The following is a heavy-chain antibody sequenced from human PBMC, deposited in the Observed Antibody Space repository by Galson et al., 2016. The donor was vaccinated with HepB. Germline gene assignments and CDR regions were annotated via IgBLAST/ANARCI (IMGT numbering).Heavy chain of an antibody. Sequence: SLRLSCAASGFTFGSYSMRWVRQAPGKGLVWVSRINADGTATGYADSVKGRFTISRDDAKNTLYLQMNTLRVEDTAVYYCTRETRWYFDLWGRGTLLTVSS. CDR2: INADGTAT. J-gene: IGHJ2*01. CDR1: GFTFGSYS. V-gene: IGHV3-74*01. CDR3: TRETRWYFDL.